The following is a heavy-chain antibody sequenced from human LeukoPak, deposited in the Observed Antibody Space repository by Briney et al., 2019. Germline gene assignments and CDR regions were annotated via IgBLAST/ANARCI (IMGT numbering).Heavy chain of an antibody. J-gene: IGHJ3*01. Sequence: SETLSLTCTVSDDSIRSSTYSWGWIRQSPGKGLEWIGTIYYSGSTYYNPSLKSRVTMSVDTSKKQFSLKLSSVTAADTAVYYCARDKSRTYGSADAFDVWGQGTMVTVSS. CDR2: IYYSGST. V-gene: IGHV4-39*07. CDR3: ARDKSRTYGSADAFDV. D-gene: IGHD3-10*01. CDR1: DDSIRSSTYS.